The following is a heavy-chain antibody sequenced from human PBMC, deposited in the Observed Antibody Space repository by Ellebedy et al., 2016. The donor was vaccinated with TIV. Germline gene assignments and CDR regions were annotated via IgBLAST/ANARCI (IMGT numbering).Heavy chain of an antibody. J-gene: IGHJ4*02. CDR3: ARSRSSTWYVGEN. CDR1: GYTFTKYV. V-gene: IGHV7-4-1*02. D-gene: IGHD6-13*01. CDR2: INTNTRNP. Sequence: ASVKVSCKASGYTFTKYVLSWVRQAPGQGLEWMGWINTNTRNPMYAQGFTGRFVFSLDTSVSTAYLEISSLKAEDTAVYYCARSRSSTWYVGENWGQGTLVTVSS.